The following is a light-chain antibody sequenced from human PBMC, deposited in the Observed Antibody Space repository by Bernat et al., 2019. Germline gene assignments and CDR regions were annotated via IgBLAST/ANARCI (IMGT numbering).Light chain of an antibody. CDR2: DSS. CDR3: QQYDNLPFT. J-gene: IGKJ4*01. Sequence: DIQMTQSPSSLSASVGDRFTITCRASQDISNYLNWYHQKPGKAPKLLIYDSSYLETGVPSRFSGSASRTFFTFTITSLQPEDIGTYYCQQYDNLPFTFGGGTNVEIK. V-gene: IGKV1-33*01. CDR1: QDISNY.